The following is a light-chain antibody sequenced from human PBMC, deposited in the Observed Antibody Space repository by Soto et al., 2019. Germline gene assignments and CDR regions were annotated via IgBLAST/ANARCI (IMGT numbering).Light chain of an antibody. CDR3: QQGRNWPPRIT. CDR2: KAS. V-gene: IGKV1-5*03. Sequence: DIQMTQSPSTLSASVGDRVTITCRASQSISVWLAWYQQKAGKAPNLLIYKASRLESGVPSRFSGSGSGTDFTLTISSLEPEDFAVYYCQQGRNWPPRITFGQGTRLEIK. CDR1: QSISVW. J-gene: IGKJ5*01.